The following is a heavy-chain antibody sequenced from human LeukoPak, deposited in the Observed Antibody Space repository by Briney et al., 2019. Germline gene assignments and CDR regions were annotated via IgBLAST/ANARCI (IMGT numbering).Heavy chain of an antibody. CDR1: GFTFSSYA. J-gene: IGHJ4*02. V-gene: IGHV3-30*04. CDR3: ARGYSSSWSSFDY. D-gene: IGHD6-13*01. Sequence: GGSLRLSCAASGFTFSSYAMHWVRQAPGKGLEWVAVISYDGSNKYYADSVKGRFTISRDNSKSTLYLQMNSLRAEDTAVYYCARGYSSSWSSFDYWGQGTLVTVSS. CDR2: ISYDGSNK.